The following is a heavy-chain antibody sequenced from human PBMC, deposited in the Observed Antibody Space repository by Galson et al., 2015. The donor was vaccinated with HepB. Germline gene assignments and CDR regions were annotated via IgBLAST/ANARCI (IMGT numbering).Heavy chain of an antibody. CDR2: ISGSGGST. Sequence: SLRLSCAASGFTFSSYAMSWVRQAPGKGLGWVSAISGSGGSTYYADSVKGRFTISRDNSKNTLYLQMNSLRAEDTAVYYCAKAPIGTISGSDYYFDYWGQGTLVTVSS. CDR3: AKAPIGTISGSDYYFDY. CDR1: GFTFSSYA. V-gene: IGHV3-23*01. J-gene: IGHJ4*02. D-gene: IGHD3-3*01.